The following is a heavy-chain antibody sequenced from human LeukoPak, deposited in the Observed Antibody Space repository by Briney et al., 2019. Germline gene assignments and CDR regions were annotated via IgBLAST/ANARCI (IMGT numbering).Heavy chain of an antibody. CDR3: ARGTDYGDYGGTWFYYYYMDV. Sequence: ASVKVSCKASGYTFTAHYLHWVRQAPGQGLEWMAWINHNSGGTKYAEKFQGRVTVTRDTSTSTACMELSRLRSDDTAVYYCARGTDYGDYGGTWFYYYYMDVWGEGTPVTVSS. CDR2: INHNSGGT. J-gene: IGHJ6*03. V-gene: IGHV1-2*02. CDR1: GYTFTAHY. D-gene: IGHD4-17*01.